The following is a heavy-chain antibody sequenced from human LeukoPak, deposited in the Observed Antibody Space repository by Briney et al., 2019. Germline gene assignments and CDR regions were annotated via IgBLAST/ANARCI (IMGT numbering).Heavy chain of an antibody. CDR1: GGSISSYY. CDR3: ARLSRIYYFDY. J-gene: IGHJ4*02. V-gene: IGHV4-59*08. CDR2: IYYSGST. D-gene: IGHD1-14*01. Sequence: KPSETLSLTCTVSGGSISSYYWSWIRQPPGKGLEWIGYIYYSGSTNYTPSLKSRVTISVDTSKNQFSLKLSSVTAADTAVYYCARLSRIYYFDYWGQGTLVTVSS.